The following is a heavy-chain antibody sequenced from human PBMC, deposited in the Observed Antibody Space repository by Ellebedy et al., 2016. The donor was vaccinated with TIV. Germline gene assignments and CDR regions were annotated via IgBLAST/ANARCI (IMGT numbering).Heavy chain of an antibody. CDR1: GGSINNVAYA. CDR3: ARRGDTTEEPFDF. J-gene: IGHJ4*02. V-gene: IGHV4-30-2*01. Sequence: SETLSLXXAVSGGSINNVAYAWGWIRQPPGQGLEWIGYFYPSGSTFYNPSLKSRVTISVDRSRNQFSLKLSSVTSADTAVYYCARRGDTTEEPFDFWGQGTLVTVSS. CDR2: FYPSGST. D-gene: IGHD1-14*01.